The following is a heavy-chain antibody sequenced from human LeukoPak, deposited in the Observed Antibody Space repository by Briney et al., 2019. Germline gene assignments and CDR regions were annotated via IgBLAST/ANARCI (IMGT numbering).Heavy chain of an antibody. V-gene: IGHV4-39*01. CDR1: GGSISSGPYY. Sequence: SETLSLTCTVSGGSISSGPYYWGWIRQPPGKGLEWIGNIYYGENTYYNPSLKSRVTISIDTSKNQFYLKLSSLTAADTAVYYCATEPQFGELLSGFDYWGQGTLVTVSS. CDR2: IYYGENT. CDR3: ATEPQFGELLSGFDY. J-gene: IGHJ4*02. D-gene: IGHD3-10*01.